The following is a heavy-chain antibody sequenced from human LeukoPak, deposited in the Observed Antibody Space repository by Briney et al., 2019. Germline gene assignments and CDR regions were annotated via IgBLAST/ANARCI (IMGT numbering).Heavy chain of an antibody. CDR2: ISSSSSYI. CDR3: ARDRVDFWSGYYRESFDY. Sequence: GGSLRLSCAASGFTFSSYSMTWVRQAPGKGLEWVSSISSSSSYIYYADSVKGRFTISRDNAKNSLYLQMNSLRAEDTAVYYCARDRVDFWSGYYRESFDYWGQGTLVTVSS. J-gene: IGHJ4*02. CDR1: GFTFSSYS. V-gene: IGHV3-21*01. D-gene: IGHD3-3*01.